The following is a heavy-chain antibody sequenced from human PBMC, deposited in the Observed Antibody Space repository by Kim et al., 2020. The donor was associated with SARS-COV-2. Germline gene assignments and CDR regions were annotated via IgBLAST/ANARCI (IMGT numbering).Heavy chain of an antibody. J-gene: IGHJ4*02. CDR1: GFIFRSYA. V-gene: IGHV3-23*01. CDR2: IRGTSDTT. D-gene: IGHD5-12*01. CDR3: ATDGRGYADDY. Sequence: GGSLRLSCAASGFIFRSYAIGWVRPSPGKGLEWVSAIRGTSDTTYYADPVNGRFSIARDNSKNTLYLQMNSLRAEDTAVYYCATDGRGYADDYWGQGTLV.